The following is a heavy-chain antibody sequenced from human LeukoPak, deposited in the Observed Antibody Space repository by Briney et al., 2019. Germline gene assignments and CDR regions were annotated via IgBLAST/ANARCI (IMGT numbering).Heavy chain of an antibody. Sequence: ASVKVSCKASNYTFMRDVINWVRQAPGQGLEWMGWINPNSGGTNYAQKFQGRVTMTRDTSISTAYMELSRLRSDDTAVYYCARRTTIFGVVIPFDYWGQETLVTVSS. CDR2: INPNSGGT. J-gene: IGHJ4*02. CDR1: NYTFMRDV. V-gene: IGHV1-2*02. CDR3: ARRTTIFGVVIPFDY. D-gene: IGHD3-3*01.